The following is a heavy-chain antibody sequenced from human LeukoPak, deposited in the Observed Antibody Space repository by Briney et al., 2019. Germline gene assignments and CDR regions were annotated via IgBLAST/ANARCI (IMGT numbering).Heavy chain of an antibody. J-gene: IGHJ5*02. D-gene: IGHD3-3*01. Sequence: SETLSLTCTVSGYSISSGYYWGWIRQPPGKGLEWIGSIYHSGSTYYNPSLKSRVTISVDTSKNQFSLKLSSVTAADTAVYYCARGITIFGVAQRNWFDPWGQGTLVTVSS. CDR1: GYSISSGYY. CDR3: ARGITIFGVAQRNWFDP. CDR2: IYHSGST. V-gene: IGHV4-38-2*02.